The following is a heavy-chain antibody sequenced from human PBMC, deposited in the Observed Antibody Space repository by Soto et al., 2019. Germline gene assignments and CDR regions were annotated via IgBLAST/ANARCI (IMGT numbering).Heavy chain of an antibody. D-gene: IGHD5-12*01. CDR1: GFTFSSYA. V-gene: IGHV3-64D*06. CDR3: VKSRGGNNFDFFD. CDR2: IRGNGDPP. Sequence: LRLSCSASGFTFSSYAMHWVRQAPGKGLEYVSGIRGNGDPPFYADSVKGRFTISRDNSKNTLYLQMSSLGADDTAVYYCVKSRGGNNFDFFDWGQGALVTVSS. J-gene: IGHJ4*02.